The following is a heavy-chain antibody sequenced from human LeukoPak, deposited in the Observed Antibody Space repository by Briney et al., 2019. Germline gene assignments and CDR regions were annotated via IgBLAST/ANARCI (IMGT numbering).Heavy chain of an antibody. J-gene: IGHJ3*01. Sequence: PGTSLRLSCAASGFTFSSYAMHWVRQAPGKGLDWVSVISYHGSDIYYADSVKGRFTMSRDNSKNTLYLQMSSLRAEDTAVYYCARGGSPPEALGDTFDVWGQGTLVTVSS. D-gene: IGHD1-26*01. CDR1: GFTFSSYA. CDR3: ARGGSPPEALGDTFDV. V-gene: IGHV3-30-3*01. CDR2: ISYHGSDI.